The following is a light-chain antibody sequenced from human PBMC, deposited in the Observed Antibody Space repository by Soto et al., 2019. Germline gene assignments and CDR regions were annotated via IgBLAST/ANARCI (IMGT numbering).Light chain of an antibody. J-gene: IGLJ1*01. CDR3: QTWGPGFYV. CDR2: LNSDGSH. V-gene: IGLV4-69*01. CDR1: SGHSSYA. Sequence: VLTQSPSASASLGASVKLTCTLSSGHSSYAIAWHQQQPEKGPRYLMNLNSDGSHTKGDGIPDRFSGSSSGAERYLTISSLQSEDEADYYCQTWGPGFYVFGTGTKVTVL.